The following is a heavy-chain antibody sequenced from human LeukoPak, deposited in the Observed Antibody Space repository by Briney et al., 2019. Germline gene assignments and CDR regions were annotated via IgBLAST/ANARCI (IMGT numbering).Heavy chain of an antibody. CDR2: INPSGGST. D-gene: IGHD3-10*01. V-gene: IGHV1-46*01. Sequence: ASVKVSCKASGYTFTGYYMHGLGQAPGQGREGMGIINPSGGSTGYAHKFQGRVTMTRDLSTSTDYMEMSSVRSEDTAVYYCARDNSGEDTAWWFDGWGQGTLVTASS. CDR1: GYTFTGYY. CDR3: ARDNSGEDTAWWFDG. J-gene: IGHJ5*02.